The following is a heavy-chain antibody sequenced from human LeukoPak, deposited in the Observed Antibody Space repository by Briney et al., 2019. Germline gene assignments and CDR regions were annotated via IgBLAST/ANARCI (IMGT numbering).Heavy chain of an antibody. CDR3: ARCAQVGSTSCSFDY. CDR1: GFTFSSTA. V-gene: IGHV3-23*01. J-gene: IGHJ4*02. Sequence: GGSLRLPCAASGFTFSSTAMSWVRQAPGKGLEWVSAISGSGVSTYYADSVKGRFTISRDNSKNTLYLQMNSLRAEDTAVYYCARCAQVGSTSCSFDYWGQGTLVTVSS. CDR2: ISGSGVST. D-gene: IGHD2-2*01.